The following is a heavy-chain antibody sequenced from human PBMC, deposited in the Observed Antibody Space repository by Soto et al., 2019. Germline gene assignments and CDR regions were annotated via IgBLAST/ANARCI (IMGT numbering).Heavy chain of an antibody. D-gene: IGHD2-21*02. Sequence: EVQLLESGGALVQPGVSLSLSCAASGFTYNNYAMGWVRQAPGKGLEWVSAISSSGYSAYYADSVKGRFTISRDNSRNTMFLQMNKLSAEDTAVYYCAKGSVVEAAKFDSWGQGTQVTVSS. V-gene: IGHV3-23*01. CDR2: ISSSGYSA. CDR3: AKGSVVEAAKFDS. CDR1: GFTYNNYA. J-gene: IGHJ4*02.